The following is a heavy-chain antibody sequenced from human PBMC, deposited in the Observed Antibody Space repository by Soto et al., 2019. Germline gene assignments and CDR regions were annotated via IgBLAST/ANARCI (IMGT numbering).Heavy chain of an antibody. CDR2: ISAYNGET. V-gene: IGHV1-18*04. CDR1: GYTFINYA. Sequence: GASVKVSCKASGYTFINYAFSWVRQAPGQGLEWMGWISAYNGETNYAQKFQDRVTMTRDTSTTTAYMELRSLRYDGTAVYYCAREAGSGSYYPENYWGQGTLVTVSS. CDR3: AREAGSGSYYPENY. D-gene: IGHD1-26*01. J-gene: IGHJ4*02.